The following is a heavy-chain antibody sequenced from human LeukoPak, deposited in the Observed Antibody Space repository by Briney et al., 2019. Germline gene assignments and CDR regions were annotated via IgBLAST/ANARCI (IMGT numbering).Heavy chain of an antibody. V-gene: IGHV3-23*01. CDR2: ISGSGGST. Sequence: GGSLRLSCAASGFTFSSYAMSWVRQAPGKGLEWVSAISGSGGSTYYADSVKGRFTISRDNSKNTLYLQMNSLRAEDTAVYYCAKDPPRYFDWLLGEAFDIWGQGTMVTVSS. CDR1: GFTFSSYA. D-gene: IGHD3-9*01. J-gene: IGHJ3*02. CDR3: AKDPPRYFDWLLGEAFDI.